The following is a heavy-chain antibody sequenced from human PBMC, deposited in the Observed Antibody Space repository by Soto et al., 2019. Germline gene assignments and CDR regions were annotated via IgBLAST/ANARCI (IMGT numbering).Heavy chain of an antibody. CDR1: DGKCGDYD. Sequence: SSAVVDGKCGDYDWRRISKNKGKGLEWIGEINHSGSTNYNPSLKSRVTISVDTSKNQFSLKLSSVTAADTAVFFCARGKIGAGLPLFDPWVQGTLVPGSS. D-gene: IGHD6-13*01. CDR2: INHSGST. CDR3: ARGKIGAGLPLFDP. J-gene: IGHJ5*02. V-gene: IGHV4-34*01.